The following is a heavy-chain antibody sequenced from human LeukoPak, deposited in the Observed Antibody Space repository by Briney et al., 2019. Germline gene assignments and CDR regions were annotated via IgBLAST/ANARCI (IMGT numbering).Heavy chain of an antibody. J-gene: IGHJ4*02. CDR3: AKREGFGSGSSYYFDF. CDR2: IYPGDSET. V-gene: IGHV5-51*01. CDR1: GYSFPSFW. D-gene: IGHD3-10*01. Sequence: GESLKISWKGSGYSFPSFWIAWVRQMPGKGLEWMGIIYPGDSETRYSPSFQGQVTISADKSNNTAYLQWRSLKASDTAVYYCAKREGFGSGSSYYFDFWGQGTLVTVSS.